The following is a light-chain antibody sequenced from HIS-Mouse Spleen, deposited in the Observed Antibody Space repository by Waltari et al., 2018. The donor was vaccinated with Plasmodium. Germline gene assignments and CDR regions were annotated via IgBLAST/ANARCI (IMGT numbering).Light chain of an antibody. CDR1: ALPKKY. Sequence: SYELTQPPSVSVSPGQTARITCSGDALPKKYAYWYQQNSGQAPVLVIYEDSKRPAGIPGRFSGSSSGTMATLTISGAQVEEEADYYCYSTDSSGNHRVFGGGTKLTVL. CDR2: EDS. CDR3: YSTDSSGNHRV. V-gene: IGLV3-10*01. J-gene: IGLJ3*02.